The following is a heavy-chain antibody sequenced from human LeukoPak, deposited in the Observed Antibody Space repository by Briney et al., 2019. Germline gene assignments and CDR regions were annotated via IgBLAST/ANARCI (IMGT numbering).Heavy chain of an antibody. Sequence: PGGSLRLSCAASGFTFSTYYMAWVRQAPGKGLEWVANIKQDGSEKFYVDSVKGRFTISGDNGGNSLYLQMYSLRVEDTAVYYCAGGSGWLIDSWGRGTLVTVSS. D-gene: IGHD6-19*01. CDR3: AGGSGWLIDS. J-gene: IGHJ4*02. CDR1: GFTFSTYY. CDR2: IKQDGSEK. V-gene: IGHV3-7*05.